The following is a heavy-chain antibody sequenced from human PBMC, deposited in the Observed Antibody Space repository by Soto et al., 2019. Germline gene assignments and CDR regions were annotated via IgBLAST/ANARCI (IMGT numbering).Heavy chain of an antibody. V-gene: IGHV5-51*01. CDR3: ARSHPRYSSSWSHPFDY. CDR2: IYPGDSDT. CDR1: GYSFTSYW. Sequence: GESLKISCKGSGYSFTSYWIGWVSQMPGKGLEWMGIIYPGDSDTRYSPSFQGQVTISADKSISTAYLQWSSLKASDTAMYYCARSHPRYSSSWSHPFDYWGQGTLVTVSS. J-gene: IGHJ4*02. D-gene: IGHD6-13*01.